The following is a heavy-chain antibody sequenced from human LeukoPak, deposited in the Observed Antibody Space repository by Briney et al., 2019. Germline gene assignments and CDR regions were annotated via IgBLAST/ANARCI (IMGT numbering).Heavy chain of an antibody. V-gene: IGHV3-21*01. CDR3: ARDQEYYMDV. CDR1: GFTFSTYT. J-gene: IGHJ6*03. Sequence: GGSLRLSCAASGFTFSTYTMNWVRQAPGKGLEWVSSISSRSSYIYYADSVKGRFTISRDNAKNSLYLQMNSLRAEDTAVYYCARDQEYYMDVWGKGTTVTISS. CDR2: ISSRSSYI.